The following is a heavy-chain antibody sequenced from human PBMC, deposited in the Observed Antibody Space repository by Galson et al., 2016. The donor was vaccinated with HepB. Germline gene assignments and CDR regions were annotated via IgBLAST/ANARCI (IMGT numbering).Heavy chain of an antibody. CDR3: ARVTAFGNGNTNDC. D-gene: IGHD5-24*01. CDR1: GYTFTDYY. CDR2: INPNGGGT. Sequence: SVKVSCKASGYTFTDYYLHWVRQAPGQGPEWMGWINPNGGGTHYTQKFQGRVSMTRDTSISTAYMELSSLRSDDTAVYYCARVTAFGNGNTNDCWGQGTQVTVSS. V-gene: IGHV1-2*02. J-gene: IGHJ4*02.